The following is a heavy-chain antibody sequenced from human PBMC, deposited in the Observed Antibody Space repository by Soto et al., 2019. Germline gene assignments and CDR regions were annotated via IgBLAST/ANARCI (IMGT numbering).Heavy chain of an antibody. V-gene: IGHV4-31*03. CDR2: IDYSGST. J-gene: IGHJ4*02. CDR3: ERCRYSNYLDY. D-gene: IGHD4-4*01. Sequence: QVQLQESGPGLVKPSQTLSLTCTVSGGSISSGGYYWSWIRQHPGKGLEWIGYIDYSGSTYYNTSLRSRVTISVDTSKNQFSLKLRSVTAADTDVYYCERCRYSNYLDYWGQGTLVTVST. CDR1: GGSISSGGYY.